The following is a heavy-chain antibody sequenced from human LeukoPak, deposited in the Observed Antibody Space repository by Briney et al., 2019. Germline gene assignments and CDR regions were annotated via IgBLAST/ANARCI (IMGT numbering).Heavy chain of an antibody. J-gene: IGHJ6*02. Sequence: GGSLRLSCAASGFTFSSYGMHWVRQAPGKGLEWVAVIWYDGSNKYYADSVKGRFTISRDNSKNTLYLQMNSLRAEDTAVYYCASAGHHYYYGMDVWGQGTTVTVSS. CDR3: ASAGHHYYYGMDV. CDR2: IWYDGSNK. CDR1: GFTFSSYG. V-gene: IGHV3-33*01. D-gene: IGHD1-1*01.